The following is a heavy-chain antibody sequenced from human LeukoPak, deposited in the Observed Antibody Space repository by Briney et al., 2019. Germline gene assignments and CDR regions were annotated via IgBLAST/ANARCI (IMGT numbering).Heavy chain of an antibody. CDR1: GYTFTGYY. D-gene: IGHD2-8*01. Sequence: ASVKVSCKASGYTFTGYYMHWVRQAPGQGPEWMGWINPNSGGTNYAQKFQGRVTMTRDTSISTAYMELSRLRSDDTAVYYCARDKDIVLMVYAMRKSREDAFDIWGQGTMVTVSS. CDR3: ARDKDIVLMVYAMRKSREDAFDI. CDR2: INPNSGGT. V-gene: IGHV1-2*02. J-gene: IGHJ3*02.